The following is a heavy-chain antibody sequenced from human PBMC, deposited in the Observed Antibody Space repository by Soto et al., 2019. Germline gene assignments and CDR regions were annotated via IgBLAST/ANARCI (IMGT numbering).Heavy chain of an antibody. V-gene: IGHV1-2*02. J-gene: IGHJ6*02. CDR2: ISPNSCGT. CDR1: GYTFTDYY. CDR3: AKDPNTVVVTVATGGMDV. D-gene: IGHD2-2*01. Sequence: SVKVSCKASGYTFTDYYMHLVRQAPRPGLEWMGWISPNSCGTNYAQQFPGRVTRTRVTSIRTAYIELSSLRSDATALYYSAKDPNTVVVTVATGGMDVWGQGTTVTVSS.